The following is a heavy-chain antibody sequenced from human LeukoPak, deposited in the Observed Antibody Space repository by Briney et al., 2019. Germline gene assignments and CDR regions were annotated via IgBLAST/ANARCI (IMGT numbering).Heavy chain of an antibody. J-gene: IGHJ2*01. D-gene: IGHD3-22*01. V-gene: IGHV4-39*07. CDR2: IYYSGGT. CDR3: ARELSYYDSSGYYNRHWYFDL. CDR1: GGSISSTSYY. Sequence: SETLSLTCTVSGGSISSTSYYWGWIRQPPGKGLEWIGSIYYSGGTYYNPSLKSRVTISVDTSKNQFSLKLSSVTAADTAVYYCARELSYYDSSGYYNRHWYFDLWGRGTLVTVSS.